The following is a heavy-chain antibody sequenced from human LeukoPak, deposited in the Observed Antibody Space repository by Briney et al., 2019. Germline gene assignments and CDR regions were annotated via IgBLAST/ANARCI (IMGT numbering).Heavy chain of an antibody. J-gene: IGHJ5*02. D-gene: IGHD1-26*01. V-gene: IGHV3-33*08. Sequence: GGSLRLSCVASGFTVSSNYMSWVRQAPGKGLEWVASIWPDGSKRYYADSVKGRFTISRDNAKNTLYVQMNSLRAEDTAVYYCVRGVGIGYHWGQGTLVTLSS. CDR3: VRGVGIGYH. CDR2: IWPDGSKR. CDR1: GFTVSSNY.